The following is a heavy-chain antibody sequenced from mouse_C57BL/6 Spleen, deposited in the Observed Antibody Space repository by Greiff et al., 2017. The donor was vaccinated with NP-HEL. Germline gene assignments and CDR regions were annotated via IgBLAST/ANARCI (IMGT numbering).Heavy chain of an antibody. J-gene: IGHJ2*01. CDR2: ISYSGST. Sequence: DVKLVESGPGMVKPSQSLSLTCTVTGYSITSGYDWHWIRHFPGNKLEWMGYISYSGSTNYNPSLKSRISITHDTSKNHFFLKLNSVTTEDTATYYCARAHYYGVYFDYWGQGTTLTVSS. CDR1: GYSITSGYD. V-gene: IGHV3-1*01. D-gene: IGHD1-2*01. CDR3: ARAHYYGVYFDY.